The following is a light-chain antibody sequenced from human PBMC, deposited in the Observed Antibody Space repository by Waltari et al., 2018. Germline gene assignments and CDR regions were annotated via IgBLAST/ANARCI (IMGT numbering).Light chain of an antibody. J-gene: IGLJ1*01. V-gene: IGLV2-14*01. Sequence: SALTQPPSVSGSPGQSLTISCTGTSTSVGGYHSVPWSQQHPGKAPKLMIYEVSNRPSGVSNRFSGSKSGNTASLTISGLQAEDEADYYCSSYTSSSTLVFGTGTKVTVL. CDR1: STSVGGYHS. CDR3: SSYTSSSTLV. CDR2: EVS.